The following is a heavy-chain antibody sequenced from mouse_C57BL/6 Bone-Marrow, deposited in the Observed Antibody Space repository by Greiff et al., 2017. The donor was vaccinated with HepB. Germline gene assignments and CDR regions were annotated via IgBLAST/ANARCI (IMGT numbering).Heavy chain of an antibody. Sequence: QVQLQQSGPELVKPGASVKISCKASGYTFTDYYINWVKQRPGQGLEWIGWIFPGSGSTYYNEKFKGKATLTVDKSSSTAYMQLSSLTSEDSAVYYCARWPLIYYYGPYAMDYWGQGTSVTVSS. J-gene: IGHJ4*01. CDR2: IFPGSGST. D-gene: IGHD1-1*01. CDR1: GYTFTDYY. CDR3: ARWPLIYYYGPYAMDY. V-gene: IGHV1-75*01.